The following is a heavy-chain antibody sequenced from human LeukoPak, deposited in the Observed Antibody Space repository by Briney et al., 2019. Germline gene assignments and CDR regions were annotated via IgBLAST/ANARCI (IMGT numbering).Heavy chain of an antibody. CDR1: GFTFSSYS. V-gene: IGHV3-21*01. J-gene: IGHJ4*02. D-gene: IGHD3-22*01. Sequence: VGSLSLSCAASGFTFSSYSMNWVRQAPGKGLEWVSSISSSSSYIYYADSVKGRFTISRDNAKNSLYLQMNSLRAEDTAVYYCARADYYDSSGYFDYWGQGTLVTVSS. CDR2: ISSSSSYI. CDR3: ARADYYDSSGYFDY.